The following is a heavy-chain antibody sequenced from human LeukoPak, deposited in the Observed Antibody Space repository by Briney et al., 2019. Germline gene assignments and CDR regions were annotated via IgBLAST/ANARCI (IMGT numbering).Heavy chain of an antibody. J-gene: IGHJ4*02. Sequence: GESLKISCKGSGYSFTSYWIGWVRQMPGKGLEWMGIIYPGDSDTRYSPSFQGQVTISADESISTAYLQWSSLKASDTAMYYCARSPFDSSGYYQYFDYWGQGTLVTVSS. CDR1: GYSFTSYW. CDR3: ARSPFDSSGYYQYFDY. V-gene: IGHV5-51*01. D-gene: IGHD3-22*01. CDR2: IYPGDSDT.